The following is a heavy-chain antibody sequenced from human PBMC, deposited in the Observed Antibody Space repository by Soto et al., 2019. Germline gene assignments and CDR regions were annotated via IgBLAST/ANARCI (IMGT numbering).Heavy chain of an antibody. J-gene: IGHJ5*02. CDR3: ARVEGYCSSTSCSKGSFDP. Sequence: ASVKVSCKASGYTFTGYYMHWVRQAPGQGLEWMGWINPNSGGTNYAQKFQGRVTMTRDTSISTAYMELSRLRSDDTAVYYWARVEGYCSSTSCSKGSFDPWGQGTLVTVSS. CDR1: GYTFTGYY. D-gene: IGHD2-2*01. CDR2: INPNSGGT. V-gene: IGHV1-2*02.